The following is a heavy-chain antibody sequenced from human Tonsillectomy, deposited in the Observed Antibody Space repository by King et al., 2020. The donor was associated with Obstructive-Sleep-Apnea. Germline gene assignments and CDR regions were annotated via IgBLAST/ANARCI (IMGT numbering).Heavy chain of an antibody. Sequence: VQLVESGGGLVQPGGSLRLSCAASGFTFSSYSMDWVRQAPGKGLEWVSYISSSSGTIYYAGSVKGRFTISRDNAKSSLYLQMNSLRAEDTAVYYCAGMTQTDAFDIWGQGTMVTVSS. CDR3: AGMTQTDAFDI. J-gene: IGHJ3*02. CDR1: GFTFSSYS. V-gene: IGHV3-48*04. CDR2: ISSSSGTI.